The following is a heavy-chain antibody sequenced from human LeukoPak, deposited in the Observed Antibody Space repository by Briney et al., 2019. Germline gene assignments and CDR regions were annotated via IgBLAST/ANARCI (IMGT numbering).Heavy chain of an antibody. CDR3: AKDLCSDASCSSRGIDY. V-gene: IGHV3-21*01. CDR1: GFTFSSYN. J-gene: IGHJ4*02. Sequence: GGSLRLSCAASGFTFSSYNMNWDRQAPGKGLEWVSSISSSSYIYYADSVKGRFTASKDNSKSTLYLQMNSLRAEDTAIYYCAKDLCSDASCSSRGIDYWGQGTLVTVSS. D-gene: IGHD2-15*01. CDR2: ISSSSYI.